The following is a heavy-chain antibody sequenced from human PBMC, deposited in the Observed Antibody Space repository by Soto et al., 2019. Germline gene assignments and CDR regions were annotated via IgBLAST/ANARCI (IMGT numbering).Heavy chain of an antibody. D-gene: IGHD3-9*01. CDR2: ITGSSSYI. J-gene: IGHJ6*02. Sequence: PGGSLRLSCAASGFIFSSHNMNWVRQAPGKGLEWVSSITGSSSYIFYADSVKGRFTISRDNAKNTVYLQVNSLRAEDTGVYYCARLVASETGYGMDVWGQGXTVTVSS. CDR3: ARLVASETGYGMDV. V-gene: IGHV3-21*06. CDR1: GFIFSSHN.